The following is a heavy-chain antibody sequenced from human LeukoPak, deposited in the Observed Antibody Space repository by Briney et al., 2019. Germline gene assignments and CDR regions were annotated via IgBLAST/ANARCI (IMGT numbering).Heavy chain of an antibody. CDR2: ISWNSGSI. CDR3: ARDYHQAFDI. J-gene: IGHJ3*02. CDR1: GFTFDDYA. Sequence: GGSLRLSCAASGFTFDDYAMHWVRQAPGKGLEWVSGISWNSGSIGYADSVKGRFTISRDNAKNSLYLQMNSLRAEDTAVYYCARDYHQAFDIWGQGTMVTVSS. V-gene: IGHV3-9*01.